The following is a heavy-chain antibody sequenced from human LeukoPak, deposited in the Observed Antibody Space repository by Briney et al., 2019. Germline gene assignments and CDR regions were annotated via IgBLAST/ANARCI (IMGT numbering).Heavy chain of an antibody. Sequence: SETLSLTCTVSGGSISSYHWSWIRQPPGKGLEWIGYIYYSGSTSYNPSLTSRVTISVDTSKNQFSLKLSSVTAADTVVYYCARAKWYYFDYWGQGTLVTVSS. CDR2: IYYSGST. D-gene: IGHD2-15*01. CDR3: ARAKWYYFDY. CDR1: GGSISSYH. V-gene: IGHV4-59*01. J-gene: IGHJ4*02.